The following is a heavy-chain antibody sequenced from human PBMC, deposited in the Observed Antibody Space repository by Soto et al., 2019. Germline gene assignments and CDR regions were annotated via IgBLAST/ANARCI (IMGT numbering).Heavy chain of an antibody. CDR2: ISAHNGNT. CDR1: AYGFTAYG. J-gene: IGHJ4*02. Sequence: QVHLEQSGAEVKKPGASVKVAFKGSAYGFTAYGITWVRQAPGQGLEWRAWISAHNGNTNYAQKLQGRVTVTRDTSPSTAYMELRSLRSDDTAVYYCERGRYGDYWGQGALVTVSS. CDR3: ERGRYGDY. D-gene: IGHD1-1*01. V-gene: IGHV1-18*01.